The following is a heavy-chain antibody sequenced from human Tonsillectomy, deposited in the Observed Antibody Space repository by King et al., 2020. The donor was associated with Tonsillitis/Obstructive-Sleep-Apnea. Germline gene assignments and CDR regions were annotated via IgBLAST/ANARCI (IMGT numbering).Heavy chain of an antibody. D-gene: IGHD2-2*01. CDR1: GFSLSNARMG. CDR3: ARDIGTCSSTSCRNWFDP. V-gene: IGHV2-26*01. CDR2: IFSNDEK. Sequence: TLKESGPVLVKPTETLTLTCTVSGFSLSNARMGVRWIRQPPGKALEWLAHIFSNDEKSYSTSLKSRLTISKDTSKSQVVLTMTNMDPVDTATYYCARDIGTCSSTSCRNWFDPWGQGTLVTVSS. J-gene: IGHJ5*02.